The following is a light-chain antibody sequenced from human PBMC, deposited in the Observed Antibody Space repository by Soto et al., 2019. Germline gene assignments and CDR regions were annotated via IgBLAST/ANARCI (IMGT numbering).Light chain of an antibody. CDR1: QSVSSNY. CDR3: QQRSNWPPV. J-gene: IGKJ4*01. V-gene: IGKV3D-20*02. Sequence: EIVLTQSPGTLSLSPGEGATLSCRAGQSVSSNYLAWYQQKPGQAPRLLIYAASSRATGIPDRFSGSGSGTDFTLTISSLEPEDFAVYYCQQRSNWPPVFGGGTKVDIK. CDR2: AAS.